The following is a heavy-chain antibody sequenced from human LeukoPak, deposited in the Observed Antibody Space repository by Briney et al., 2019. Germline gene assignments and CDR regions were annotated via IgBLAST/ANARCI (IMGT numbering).Heavy chain of an antibody. J-gene: IGHJ4*02. Sequence: ASVKVSCKASGYTFTSYGISWVRQAPGQGLEWMGWISAYNGNTNYAQKLQGRVTMTTDTSTSTAYMELRSLRSDDTAVYYCARDVATVVTPEYFDYWGQGTLVTVSS. CDR1: GYTFTSYG. CDR3: ARDVATVVTPEYFDY. V-gene: IGHV1-18*01. CDR2: ISAYNGNT. D-gene: IGHD4-23*01.